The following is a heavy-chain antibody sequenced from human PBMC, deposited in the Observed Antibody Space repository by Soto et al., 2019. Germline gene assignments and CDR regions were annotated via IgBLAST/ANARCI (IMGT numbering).Heavy chain of an antibody. Sequence: QVQLVQSGAEVKKPGSSVKVSCKTSGDTFTSYVISWVRQAPGQGLEWVGGIIPLFKTTNYAQKFQGRVTITEDESTNTAYMELSSLRSEDTAVYYCARNLVAVPGRNGDWGRGNLVTVSS. D-gene: IGHD6-19*01. CDR1: GDTFTSYV. CDR2: IIPLFKTT. J-gene: IGHJ4*02. V-gene: IGHV1-69*01. CDR3: ARNLVAVPGRNGD.